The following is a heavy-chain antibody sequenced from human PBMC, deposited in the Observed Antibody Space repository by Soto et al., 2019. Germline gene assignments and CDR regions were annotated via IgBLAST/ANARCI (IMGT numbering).Heavy chain of an antibody. CDR1: GGSISSSSYY. CDR2: IYYSGST. J-gene: IGHJ3*02. Sequence: QLQLQESGPGLVKPSETLSLTCTVSGGSISSSSYYWGWIRQPPGKGLEWIGSIYYSGSTYYNSYVKSRVTISGDTSKNQFSLKLSSVTAADTAVYCCASDRPPHAFDIWGQGTMVTVSS. D-gene: IGHD3-22*01. CDR3: ASDRPPHAFDI. V-gene: IGHV4-39*01.